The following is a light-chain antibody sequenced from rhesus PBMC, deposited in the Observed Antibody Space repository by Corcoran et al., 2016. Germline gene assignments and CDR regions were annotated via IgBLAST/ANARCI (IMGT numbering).Light chain of an antibody. CDR3: QQSSSSPLT. V-gene: IGKV1-22*01. Sequence: DIQMTQSPSSLSASVGDTVTITCRASQRISSWLAWYQQKPGKAPKLLMYKASSLQSGVPSRFSGRGSGTDFTLTISILPSEDFATYSCQQSSSSPLTFGGRTKVEL. CDR2: KAS. J-gene: IGKJ4*01. CDR1: QRISSW.